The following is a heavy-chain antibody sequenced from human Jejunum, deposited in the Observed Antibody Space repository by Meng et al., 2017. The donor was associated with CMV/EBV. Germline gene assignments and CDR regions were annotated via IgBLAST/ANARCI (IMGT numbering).Heavy chain of an antibody. J-gene: IGHJ4*02. Sequence: SISSYYWSWIRQPPGKGLEWIGYIYYSGSTNYNPSLKSRVTISVDTSKNQFSLKLSSVTAADTAVYYCARAPYNYFDSSGDPPDYWGQGTLVTVSS. CDR3: ARAPYNYFDSSGDPPDY. CDR2: IYYSGST. D-gene: IGHD3-22*01. V-gene: IGHV4-59*12. CDR1: SISSYY.